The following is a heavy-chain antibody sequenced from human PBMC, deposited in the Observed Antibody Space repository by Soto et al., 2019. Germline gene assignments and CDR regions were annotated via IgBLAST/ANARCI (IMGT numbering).Heavy chain of an antibody. D-gene: IGHD6-19*01. Sequence: SETLSLTCTVSGGSISSNYWTWIRQPPGKALQWIGFIYQSGVTSYNPSLASRVSISLDRSNNQCSLKLKSVTAADTAVYFCAGMPYTSGLRFDPWGPGTLVTVSS. CDR2: IYQSGVT. V-gene: IGHV4-59*04. CDR3: AGMPYTSGLRFDP. J-gene: IGHJ5*02. CDR1: GGSISSNY.